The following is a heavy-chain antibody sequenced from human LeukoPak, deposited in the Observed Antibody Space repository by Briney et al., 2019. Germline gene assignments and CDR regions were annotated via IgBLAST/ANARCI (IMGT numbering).Heavy chain of an antibody. V-gene: IGHV4-39*01. J-gene: IGHJ4*02. D-gene: IGHD4-17*01. Sequence: SETLSLTCTVSGGSISSSSYYWGWIRQPPGKGLEWIGSIYYSGSTYYNPSLKSRVTISVDTSKNQFSLKLSSVTAADTAVYYCARNGHDYGDSNFDYWGQGTLVTVSS. CDR2: IYYSGST. CDR1: GGSISSSSYY. CDR3: ARNGHDYGDSNFDY.